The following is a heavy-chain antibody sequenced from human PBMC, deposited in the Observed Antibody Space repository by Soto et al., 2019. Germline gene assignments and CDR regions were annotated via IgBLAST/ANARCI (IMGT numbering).Heavy chain of an antibody. D-gene: IGHD3-16*02. CDR2: ISYDGSNK. CDR1: GFIFSSYG. Sequence: PGGSLRLSCAGSGFIFSSYGMHWVRQAPGKGLEWVAFISYDGSNKYYGDSVKGRVTISRDNSKNTQDLQINSLRVEDTAVYFCAKALGELSPESFDYWGQGTLVTVSS. V-gene: IGHV3-30*18. J-gene: IGHJ4*02. CDR3: AKALGELSPESFDY.